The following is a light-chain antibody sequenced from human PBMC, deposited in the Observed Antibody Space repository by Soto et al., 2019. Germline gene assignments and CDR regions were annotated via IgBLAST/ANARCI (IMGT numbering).Light chain of an antibody. CDR2: AAS. CDR3: QQANSFPAT. V-gene: IGKV1-12*01. Sequence: DIQMTQCPSSLYSSLGDRVTITFLSSQVISYWLAWYQHKAGKAPKLLIYAASSLESGVPSRFSGSGSGTEFTLTISSLQPEDFATYYCQQANSFPATFGQGTRLEIK. J-gene: IGKJ5*01. CDR1: QVISYW.